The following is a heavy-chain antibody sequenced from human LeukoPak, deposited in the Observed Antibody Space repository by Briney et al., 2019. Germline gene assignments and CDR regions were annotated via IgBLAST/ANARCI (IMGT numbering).Heavy chain of an antibody. J-gene: IGHJ5*02. V-gene: IGHV3-23*01. CDR3: VACSSASCYGDRFDP. D-gene: IGHD2-2*01. CDR1: GFTFSSYA. Sequence: GGSLRLSCAASGFTFSSYAMSWVRQAPGKGLEWVSAISGSGGSTYYADSVKGRFTISRDNSKNTLYLQMNSLRAEDTALYYCVACSSASCYGDRFDPWGQGTLVTVS. CDR2: ISGSGGST.